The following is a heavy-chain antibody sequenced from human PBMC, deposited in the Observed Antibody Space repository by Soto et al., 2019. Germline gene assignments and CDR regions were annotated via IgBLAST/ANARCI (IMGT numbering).Heavy chain of an antibody. D-gene: IGHD3-10*01. Sequence: GASVKVSCKASGGTFSSYAISWVRQAPGQGLEWMGWISAYNGNTNYAQKLQGRVTMTTDTSTSTAYMELRSLRSDDTAVYYCAREALLWFGEAEDYYYYGMDVWGQGTTVTVSS. CDR1: GGTFSSYA. CDR3: AREALLWFGEAEDYYYYGMDV. V-gene: IGHV1-18*01. J-gene: IGHJ6*02. CDR2: ISAYNGNT.